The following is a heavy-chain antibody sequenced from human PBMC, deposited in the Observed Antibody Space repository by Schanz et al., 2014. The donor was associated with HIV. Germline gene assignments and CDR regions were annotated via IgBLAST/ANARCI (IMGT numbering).Heavy chain of an antibody. CDR1: GFPFSNFA. CDR2: ISTGGERT. Sequence: EVQLVESGGGLVKPGGSLRLSCVASGFPFSNFAMSWVRQDPGRGLEWVSAISTGGERTFYADSVKGRFTISRDNSKNTLSLQMTALRTEDTAIYYCAKPEYDSSGNSQTHFDYWGQGTLVTVSS. CDR3: AKPEYDSSGNSQTHFDY. D-gene: IGHD3-22*01. V-gene: IGHV3-23*04. J-gene: IGHJ4*02.